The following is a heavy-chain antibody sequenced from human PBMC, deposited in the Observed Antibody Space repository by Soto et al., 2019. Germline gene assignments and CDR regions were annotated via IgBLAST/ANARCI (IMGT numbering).Heavy chain of an antibody. D-gene: IGHD3-16*01. CDR3: VRVINKWFDP. V-gene: IGHV3-48*03. J-gene: IGHJ5*02. CDR1: GFTFRSYE. Sequence: EVQLVESGGRLVQPGGSLRLSCATSGFTFRSYEMNWVRQAPGKGLEWIAYVSSSGTTTKYADSVRGRFTISKDNDKMSLDLQMYSLRVDDTALYYCVRVINKWFDPWGKGTMVTVSS. CDR2: VSSSGTTT.